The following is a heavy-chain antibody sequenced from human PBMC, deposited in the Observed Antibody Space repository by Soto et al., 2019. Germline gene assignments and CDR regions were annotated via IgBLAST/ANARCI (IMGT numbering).Heavy chain of an antibody. Sequence: PWASVKVSCKASGYTFTGYYMHWVRQAPGQGLEWMGWINPNSGGTNYAQKFQGWVTMTRDTSISTAYMELSRLRSDDTAVYYCARDTDYGSGAFDIWGQGTMVTVSS. CDR3: ARDTDYGSGAFDI. CDR1: GYTFTGYY. D-gene: IGHD6-19*01. CDR2: INPNSGGT. V-gene: IGHV1-2*04. J-gene: IGHJ3*02.